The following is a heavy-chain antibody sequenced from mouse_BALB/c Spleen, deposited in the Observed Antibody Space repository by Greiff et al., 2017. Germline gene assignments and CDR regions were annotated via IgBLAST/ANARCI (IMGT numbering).Heavy chain of an antibody. CDR2: IDPANGNT. CDR3: AEFITTAPYAMDY. CDR1: GFNIKDTY. D-gene: IGHD1-2*01. Sequence: EVQLQQSGAELVKPGASVKLSCTASGFNIKDTYMHWVKQRPEQGLEWIGRIDPANGNTKYDPKFQGKATITADTSSNTAYLQLSSLTSEDTAVYYCAEFITTAPYAMDYWGQGTSVTVSS. V-gene: IGHV14-3*02. J-gene: IGHJ4*01.